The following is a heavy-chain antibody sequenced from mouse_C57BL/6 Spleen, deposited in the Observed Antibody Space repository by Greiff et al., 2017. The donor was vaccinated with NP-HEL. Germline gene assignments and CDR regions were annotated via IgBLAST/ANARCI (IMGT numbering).Heavy chain of an antibody. D-gene: IGHD2-4*01. CDR1: GYTFTSYG. Sequence: QVQLQQSGAELARPGASVKLSCKASGYTFTSYGISWVKQRTGQGLEWIGEIYPRSGNTYYNEKFKGKATLTADKSSSTAYMELRSLTSEDSAVYFCARRDYDEYYFDYWGQGTTLTVSS. J-gene: IGHJ2*01. V-gene: IGHV1-81*01. CDR2: IYPRSGNT. CDR3: ARRDYDEYYFDY.